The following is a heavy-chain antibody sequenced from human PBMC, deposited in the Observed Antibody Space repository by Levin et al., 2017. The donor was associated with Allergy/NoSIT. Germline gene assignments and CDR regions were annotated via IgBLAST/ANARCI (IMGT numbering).Heavy chain of an antibody. CDR3: AHSSDSGYDFLDRTFVDY. CDR2: IYWNDDK. J-gene: IGHJ4*02. Sequence: SGPTLVKPTQTLTLTCTFSGFSLSTSGVGVGWIRQPPGKALEWLALIYWNDDKRYSPSLKSRLTITKDTSKNQVVLTMTNMDPVDTATYYCAHSSDSGYDFLDRTFVDYWGQGTLVTVSS. D-gene: IGHD5-12*01. CDR1: GFSLSTSGVG. V-gene: IGHV2-5*01.